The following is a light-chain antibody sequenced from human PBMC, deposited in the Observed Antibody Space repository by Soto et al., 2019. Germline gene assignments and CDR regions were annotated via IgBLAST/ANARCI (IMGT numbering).Light chain of an antibody. V-gene: IGKV1-39*01. Sequence: DIQMTQSPSTLSASVGDRVTITFRSSQSISSWLAWYQQKPGKAPKLLIYDASTLESGVPSRFSGSGSGTDFTLTISSLQPEDFATYYCQQSYSTPPDTFGQGTRLEIK. J-gene: IGKJ5*01. CDR3: QQSYSTPPDT. CDR2: DAS. CDR1: QSISSW.